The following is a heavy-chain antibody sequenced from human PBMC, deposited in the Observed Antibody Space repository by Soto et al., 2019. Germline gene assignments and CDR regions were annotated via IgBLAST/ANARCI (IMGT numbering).Heavy chain of an antibody. CDR2: IYPGDSDT. D-gene: IGHD3-22*01. V-gene: IGHV5-51*01. CDR1: GYSFTSYW. CDR3: ATPGGLYYYDSSGYYAPHAFDI. J-gene: IGHJ3*02. Sequence: GESLKISCKGSGYSFTSYWIGWVRQMPGKGLEWMGIIYPGDSDTRYSPSFQGQVTISADKSISTAYLQWSSLKASDTAMYYCATPGGLYYYDSSGYYAPHAFDIWGQGTMVTVSS.